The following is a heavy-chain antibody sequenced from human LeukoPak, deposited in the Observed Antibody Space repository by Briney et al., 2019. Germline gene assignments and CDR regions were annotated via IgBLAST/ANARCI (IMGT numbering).Heavy chain of an antibody. J-gene: IGHJ6*02. CDR3: ARDITDCSSTSCLYGMDV. CDR2: IIPIFGTA. D-gene: IGHD2-2*01. Sequence: ASVKVSCKASGGTFSSYAISWVRQAPGQGLEWMGGIIPIFGTANYAQKFQGRVTITADESTSTAYMELSSLRSEDTAVYYCARDITDCSSTSCLYGMDVWGQGTTVTVSS. CDR1: GGTFSSYA. V-gene: IGHV1-69*13.